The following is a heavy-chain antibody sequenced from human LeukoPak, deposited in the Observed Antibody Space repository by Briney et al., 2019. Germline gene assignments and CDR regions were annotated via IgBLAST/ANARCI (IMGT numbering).Heavy chain of an antibody. CDR1: GVSFSGYY. V-gene: IGHV4-34*01. Sequence: SETLSLTCAVYGVSFSGYYWSWIRQPPGKGLEWIGEINHSGSTNYNPSLKSRVTISVDTSKNQFSLKLSSVTAADTAVYYCARGYGSGSYYYNWGQGTLVTVSS. D-gene: IGHD3-10*01. CDR2: INHSGST. J-gene: IGHJ4*02. CDR3: ARGYGSGSYYYN.